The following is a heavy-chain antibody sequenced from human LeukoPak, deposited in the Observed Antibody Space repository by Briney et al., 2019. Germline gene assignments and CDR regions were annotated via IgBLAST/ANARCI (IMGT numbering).Heavy chain of an antibody. D-gene: IGHD3-22*01. V-gene: IGHV4-59*04. CDR1: GGSISSFY. CDR2: IYYSGST. Sequence: SETLSLTCTVSGGSISSFYWSWIRQPPGEGLEWIGYIYYSGSTYSNPSLKSRVTISVDTSKNQFSLRLSSVTAADTAVYYCARHRYDSSVYYPPGSYWGQGTLVTVSS. CDR3: ARHRYDSSVYYPPGSY. J-gene: IGHJ4*02.